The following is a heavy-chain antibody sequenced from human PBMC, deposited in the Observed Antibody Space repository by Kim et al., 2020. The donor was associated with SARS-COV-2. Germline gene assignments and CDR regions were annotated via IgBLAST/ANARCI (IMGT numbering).Heavy chain of an antibody. CDR1: GFNFNTHD. J-gene: IGHJ6*02. Sequence: GGSLRLSCATSGFNFNTHDLHWVRQAPGKGLECISVSSHEGVAISAGSVRDRFIISRDYAKNSLHLEMNSLTAGDTATYYCARAPVGYHAMDVWGQGTPVVVS. CDR2: SSHEGVA. V-gene: IGHV3-13*01. CDR3: ARAPVGYHAMDV.